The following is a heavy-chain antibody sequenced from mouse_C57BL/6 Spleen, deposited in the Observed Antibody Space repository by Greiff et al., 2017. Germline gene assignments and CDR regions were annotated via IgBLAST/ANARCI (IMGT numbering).Heavy chain of an antibody. CDR2: IDPENGDT. Sequence: EVKLVESGAELVRPGASVKLSCTASGFNIKDDYMHWVKQRPEQGLEWIGWIDPENGDTEYASKFQGKATITADTSSNTAYLQLSSLTSEDTAVYYCTTRDSAWFAYWGQGTLVTVSA. V-gene: IGHV14-4*01. CDR1: GFNIKDDY. CDR3: TTRDSAWFAY. J-gene: IGHJ3*01. D-gene: IGHD3-3*01.